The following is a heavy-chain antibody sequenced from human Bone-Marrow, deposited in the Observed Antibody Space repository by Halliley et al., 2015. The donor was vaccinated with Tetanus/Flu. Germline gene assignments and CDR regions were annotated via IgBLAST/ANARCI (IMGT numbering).Heavy chain of an antibody. CDR2: IFYGGNP. CDR3: ARGSSIASRPKGFDP. Sequence: WIGYIFYGGNPYYKPSLGGRVGISVDTPKNQFSLTMTSVTAADTAVYYCARGSSIASRPKGFDPWGQGILVTVSS. D-gene: IGHD6-6*01. J-gene: IGHJ5*02. V-gene: IGHV4-31*02.